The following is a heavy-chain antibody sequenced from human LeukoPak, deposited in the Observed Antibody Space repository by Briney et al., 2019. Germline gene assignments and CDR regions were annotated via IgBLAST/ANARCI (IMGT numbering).Heavy chain of an antibody. Sequence: PSEPLSLTCTVSGGSLSTYYWSWIRQPPGKRLEWIGYIDYTGSTKYNPSLKSRVTISVDTSKNQFSLKMSSVTAADTAVYYCARVGEGSFDMWGQGTMVTVSS. CDR3: ARVGEGSFDM. D-gene: IGHD3-10*01. V-gene: IGHV4-59*01. CDR2: IDYTGST. CDR1: GGSLSTYY. J-gene: IGHJ3*02.